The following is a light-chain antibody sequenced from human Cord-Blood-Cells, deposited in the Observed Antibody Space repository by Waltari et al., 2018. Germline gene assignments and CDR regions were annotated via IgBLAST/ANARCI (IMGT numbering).Light chain of an antibody. J-gene: IGKJ2*01. CDR1: QGISSY. V-gene: IGKV1-9*01. CDR2: AAS. Sequence: DIQLTQSPSFPSASVGDRVNLTCRASQGISSYLAWYQQKPGKAPKLLIYAASTLQSGVPSRFSGSGSGTEFTLTISSLQPEDFATYYCQQLNSYPYTFGQGTKLEIK. CDR3: QQLNSYPYT.